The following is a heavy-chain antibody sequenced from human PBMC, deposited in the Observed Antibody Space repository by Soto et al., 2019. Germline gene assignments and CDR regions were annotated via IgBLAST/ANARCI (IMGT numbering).Heavy chain of an antibody. CDR2: IHPGDSDT. CDR3: TLSYGDSYYYYYGMDV. V-gene: IGHV5-51*01. J-gene: IGHJ6*02. CDR1: GFSFSRYT. D-gene: IGHD4-17*01. Sequence: EMQLVQSGAEVKKSGESLKISCVGSGFSFSRYTVGWVRQVPGKGLEWMGVIHPGDSDTIYSPSFQGQVTISADKSISTAYLQWSSLKASDTAMYDCTLSYGDSYYYYYGMDVWGQGTTVTVSS.